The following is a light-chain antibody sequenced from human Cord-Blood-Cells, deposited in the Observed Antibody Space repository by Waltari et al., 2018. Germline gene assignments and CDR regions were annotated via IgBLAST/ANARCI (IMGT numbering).Light chain of an antibody. CDR1: QSVLYRSNNKNY. V-gene: IGKV4-1*01. CDR3: QQYYSTPYT. J-gene: IGKJ2*01. CDR2: WAA. Sequence: DIVMTQSADSLAVALGERDSINCKSSQSVLYRSNNKNYLAWYQQKPGQPPKLLIYWAATRESGVPDRFRGSGSGTDFTLTISSLQAEDVAVYYCQQYYSTPYTFGQGTKLEIK.